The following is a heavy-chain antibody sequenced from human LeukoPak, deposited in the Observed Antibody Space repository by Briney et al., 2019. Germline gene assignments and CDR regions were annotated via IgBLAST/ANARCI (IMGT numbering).Heavy chain of an antibody. V-gene: IGHV1-2*02. D-gene: IGHD7-27*01. CDR2: INPNSGDT. CDR3: ARDQYAWGDALDI. CDR1: GYTLTGFY. J-gene: IGHJ3*02. Sequence: GASVKVSCKASGYTLTGFYMHWVRQAPRQGPEWMGWINPNSGDTNYAQKFQGRVTMTRDTSINTAYMELSRLISDDTAVYYCARDQYAWGDALDIWGQGTMVTVSS.